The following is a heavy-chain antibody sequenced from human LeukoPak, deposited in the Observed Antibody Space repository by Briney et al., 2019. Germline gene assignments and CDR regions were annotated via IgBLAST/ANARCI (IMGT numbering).Heavy chain of an antibody. CDR2: IKHDGSQK. CDR3: ARDGMGGIKAFDI. J-gene: IGHJ3*02. CDR1: GFTFSRYW. V-gene: IGHV3-7*05. Sequence: GGSLRLSCAASGFTFSRYWMSRVRQAPGRGLEWVANIKHDGSQKYYVDSVKGRITISRDNAKNSLYLQMNSLRAEDTAVYYCARDGMGGIKAFDIWGQGTMVTVSS. D-gene: IGHD3-10*01.